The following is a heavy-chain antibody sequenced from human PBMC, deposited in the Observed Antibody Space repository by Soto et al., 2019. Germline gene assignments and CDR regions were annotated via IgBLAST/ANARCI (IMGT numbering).Heavy chain of an antibody. Sequence: SETLSLTCAVSGYSISSGYYWGWIRQPPGKGLEWIGSIYHSGSTYYNPSLKSRVTISVDTSKNQFSLKLSSVTAADTAVYYCARDRLTYYYDSSGPEFDYWGQGTLVTVS. J-gene: IGHJ4*02. CDR2: IYHSGST. CDR3: ARDRLTYYYDSSGPEFDY. CDR1: GYSISSGYY. V-gene: IGHV4-38-2*02. D-gene: IGHD3-22*01.